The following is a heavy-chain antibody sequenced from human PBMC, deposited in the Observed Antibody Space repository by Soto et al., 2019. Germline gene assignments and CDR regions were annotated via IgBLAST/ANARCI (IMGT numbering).Heavy chain of an antibody. CDR2: ILEGDGST. J-gene: IGHJ1*01. D-gene: IGHD6-13*01. CDR1: GFTISTHA. Sequence: AGSLRLSFAASGFTISTHAMGWVRQAPGKGLEWVAAILEGDGSTYYGDSVMGRFTISRDYSKNTLFLQMNGLRVEDKAVYYCAKDGPESSRATFYLPHWGQGSRVTVS. CDR3: AKDGPESSRATFYLPH. V-gene: IGHV3-23*01.